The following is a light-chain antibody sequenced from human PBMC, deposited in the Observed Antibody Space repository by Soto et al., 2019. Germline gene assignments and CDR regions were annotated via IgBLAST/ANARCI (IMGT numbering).Light chain of an antibody. Sequence: QSVLTQPPSVSGSPGQSVAISCTGTSSDVGTYNRVSWYQQPPGTAPKLMIYDVTNRPSGVPDRFSGSKSGNTASLTISGLQAEDEADYYCSSFTTSNTDVFGTGT. J-gene: IGLJ1*01. CDR3: SSFTTSNTDV. V-gene: IGLV2-18*02. CDR1: SSDVGTYNR. CDR2: DVT.